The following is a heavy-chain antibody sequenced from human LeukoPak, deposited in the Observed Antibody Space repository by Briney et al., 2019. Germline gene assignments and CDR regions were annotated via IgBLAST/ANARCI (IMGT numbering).Heavy chain of an antibody. CDR1: GFTVSSNY. Sequence: EGSLRLSCAASGFTVSSNYVSWVRQAPGKGLEWDSVIYSGGSTYYADSVKGRFTISRDNSKNTLYLQMNSLRAEDTAVYYCARVKVSSSSSSLFSCYGMDVWGQGTTVTVSS. CDR3: ARVKVSSSSSSLFSCYGMDV. CDR2: IYSGGST. V-gene: IGHV3-53*01. D-gene: IGHD6-13*01. J-gene: IGHJ6*02.